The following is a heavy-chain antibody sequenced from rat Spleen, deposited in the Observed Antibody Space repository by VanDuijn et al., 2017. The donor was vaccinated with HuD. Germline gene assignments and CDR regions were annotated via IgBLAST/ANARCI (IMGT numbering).Heavy chain of an antibody. CDR2: ISYDGSST. CDR1: GFTFRNYD. V-gene: IGHV5-25*01. Sequence: EVQLVESGGGLVQPGRSMKLSCAASGFTFRNYDMAWVRQTPTKGLEWVASISYDGSSTYYRDSVKGRFAISRDNAKSTLYLQMDSLRSEDTATYYCARSDGTHYYLPFADWGQGTLVTVSS. D-gene: IGHD1-1*01. CDR3: ARSDGTHYYLPFAD. J-gene: IGHJ3*01.